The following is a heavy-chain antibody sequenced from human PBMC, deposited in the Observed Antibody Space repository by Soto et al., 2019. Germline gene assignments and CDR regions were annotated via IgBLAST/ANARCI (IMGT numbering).Heavy chain of an antibody. CDR1: GGTFXSYT. Sequence: VKVSCKASGGTFXSYTISWVRQAPGQGLEWMGRIIPILGIANYAQKFQGRVTITADKSTSTAYMELSSLRSEDTAVYHCAREVSYGSGPWGQGTLVTVSS. CDR3: AREVSYGSGP. D-gene: IGHD3-10*01. CDR2: IIPILGIA. J-gene: IGHJ5*02. V-gene: IGHV1-69*04.